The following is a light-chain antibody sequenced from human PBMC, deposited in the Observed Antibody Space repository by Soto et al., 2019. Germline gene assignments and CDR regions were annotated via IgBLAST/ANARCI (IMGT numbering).Light chain of an antibody. CDR3: QQRTRWPMT. CDR2: DAS. Sequence: EIVLTQSPATLSLSPCEGATLSCRASQGIGSYLAWYQQKPGQAPRLLIYDASNRATDIPARFSGTGSGTDFTLTISSLEPEDFAVYYCQQRTRWPMTFGQGTRLEI. V-gene: IGKV3-11*01. J-gene: IGKJ5*01. CDR1: QGIGSY.